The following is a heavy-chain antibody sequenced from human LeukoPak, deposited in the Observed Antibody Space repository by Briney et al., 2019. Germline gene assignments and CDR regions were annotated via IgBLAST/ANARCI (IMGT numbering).Heavy chain of an antibody. CDR3: AGAGSETQWRAFDF. V-gene: IGHV3-74*01. D-gene: IGHD6-19*01. Sequence: GGSLRLSCAASGFTFSNHWMHWVRQAPGKGLMWVSRINRDGSRTDYAGSVKGRFTISRENAKNSLYLQMNSLTAGDTAVYYCAGAGSETQWRAFDFWGQGALVTVFS. CDR2: INRDGSRT. J-gene: IGHJ4*02. CDR1: GFTFSNHW.